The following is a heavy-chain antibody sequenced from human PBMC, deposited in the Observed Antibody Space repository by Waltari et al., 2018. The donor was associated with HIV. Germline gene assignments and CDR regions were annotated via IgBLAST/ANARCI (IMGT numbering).Heavy chain of an antibody. CDR2: IYYSGST. V-gene: IGHV4-39*01. CDR1: GGSMSTSTYY. Sequence: QLQLQESGPGLVKPSETLSLTCTVSGGSMSTSTYYWGWIRQPPEKGLEGIGRIYYSGSTSYTPSLTSRVPISVATSEKQFSLRLSPVTAADTAVYYCASLRGGGWFTDSFDVWGQGTMVTVSS. CDR3: ASLRGGGWFTDSFDV. D-gene: IGHD6-19*01. J-gene: IGHJ3*01.